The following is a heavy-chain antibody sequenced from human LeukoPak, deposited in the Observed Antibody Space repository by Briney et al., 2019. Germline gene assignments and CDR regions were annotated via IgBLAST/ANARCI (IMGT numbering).Heavy chain of an antibody. V-gene: IGHV3-7*01. CDR3: ATNWNRGAVDY. CDR2: IKQDGSEK. Sequence: GGSLRLSCAASGFTFNSYWMSWVRQAPGKGLEWVANIKQDGSEKYYVDSVKGRFTISRDNAKNSLYLQMNSLRAEDTAVYYCATNWNRGAVDYWGQGTLVTVSS. CDR1: GFTFNSYW. J-gene: IGHJ4*02. D-gene: IGHD1/OR15-1a*01.